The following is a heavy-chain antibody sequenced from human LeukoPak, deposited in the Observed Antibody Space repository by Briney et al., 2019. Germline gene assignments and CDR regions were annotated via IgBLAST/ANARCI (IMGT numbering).Heavy chain of an antibody. CDR3: ARDSGITMVRGVGDFDY. V-gene: IGHV1-46*01. D-gene: IGHD3-10*01. J-gene: IGHJ4*02. CDR2: INPSGGST. Sequence: ASVKVSCKASGYTFTSYYMHWVRQAPGQGLEWMGIINPSGGSTSYAQKFQGRVTMTRDTSTSTVYMELSSLRSEDTAVYYCARDSGITMVRGVGDFDYWGQGTLVTVSS. CDR1: GYTFTSYY.